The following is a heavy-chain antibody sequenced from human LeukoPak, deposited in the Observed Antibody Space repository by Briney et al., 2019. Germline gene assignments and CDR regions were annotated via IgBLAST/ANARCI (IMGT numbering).Heavy chain of an antibody. CDR3: ARHLDIPGNRWFDP. CDR1: GYTFTSYA. J-gene: IGHJ5*02. CDR2: IDPSDSYT. D-gene: IGHD3-10*01. Sequence: ASVKVSCKASGYTFTSYAMHWVRQMPGKGLEWMGRIDPSDSYTNYSPSFQGHVTISADKSISTAYLQWSSLKASDTAMYYCARHLDIPGNRWFDPWGQGTLVTVSS. V-gene: IGHV5-10-1*01.